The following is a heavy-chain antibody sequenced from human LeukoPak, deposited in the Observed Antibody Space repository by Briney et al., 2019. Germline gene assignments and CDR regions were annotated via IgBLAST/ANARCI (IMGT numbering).Heavy chain of an antibody. D-gene: IGHD1-1*01. Sequence: AGGSLRLSCTASGFTFGDYAMSWIRQAPGKGLEWVGFIRSKAYGETADYAASVRGRFTISRDDSKAIAYLQMNSLKTEDTAVYHCTRDRGAYNLYDYWGQGTLVTVS. CDR2: IRSKAYGETA. CDR1: GFTFGDYA. V-gene: IGHV3-49*03. J-gene: IGHJ4*02. CDR3: TRDRGAYNLYDY.